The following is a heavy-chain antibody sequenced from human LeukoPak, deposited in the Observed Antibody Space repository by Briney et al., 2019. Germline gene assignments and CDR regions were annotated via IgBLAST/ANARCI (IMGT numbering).Heavy chain of an antibody. J-gene: IGHJ4*02. CDR2: ISGSGGST. CDR1: GFTFSSYA. Sequence: SGGSLRLSCAASGFTFSSYAMSWVRQAPGKGLEWVSAISGSGGSTYYADSVKGRFTISRDNFKNTLYLQMNSLRAEDTAVYYCAYDSSGYATFDYWGQGTLVTVSS. D-gene: IGHD3-22*01. CDR3: AYDSSGYATFDY. V-gene: IGHV3-23*01.